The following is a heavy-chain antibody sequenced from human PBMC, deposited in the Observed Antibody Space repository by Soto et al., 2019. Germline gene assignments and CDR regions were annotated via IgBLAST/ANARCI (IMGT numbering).Heavy chain of an antibody. Sequence: QVQLVQSGAEVKKPGASVKVSCKASGYTFTSYAMHWVRQAPGQRLEWMGWINAGNGNTKYSQKFQGRVTITRDTSASTAYMELGSLRSEDTAVYYCARVPQGSSSWYSDYWGQGTLVTVSS. CDR1: GYTFTSYA. CDR3: ARVPQGSSSWYSDY. D-gene: IGHD6-13*01. J-gene: IGHJ4*02. V-gene: IGHV1-3*01. CDR2: INAGNGNT.